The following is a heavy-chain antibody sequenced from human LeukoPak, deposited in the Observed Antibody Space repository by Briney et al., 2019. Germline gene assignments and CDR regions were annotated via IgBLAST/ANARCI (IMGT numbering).Heavy chain of an antibody. CDR1: GDSISSYY. CDR3: ARGYCTSTSCPLFDY. CDR2: IYYSGST. J-gene: IGHJ4*02. Sequence: PSETLSLTCTVSGDSISSYYWSWIRQPPGKGLEWIGYIYYSGSTNYNPSLKSRVTISVDTSKNQFSLRLSSVTAADTAVYYCARGYCTSTSCPLFDYWGQGTLVTVSS. V-gene: IGHV4-59*01. D-gene: IGHD2-2*01.